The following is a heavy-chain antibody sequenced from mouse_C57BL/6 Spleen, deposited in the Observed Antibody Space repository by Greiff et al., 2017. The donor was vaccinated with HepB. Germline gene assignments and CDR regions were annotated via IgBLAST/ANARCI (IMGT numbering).Heavy chain of an antibody. CDR2: ISDGGSYT. V-gene: IGHV5-4*03. J-gene: IGHJ2*01. D-gene: IGHD1-1*01. Sequence: EVKLVESGGGLVKPGGSLKLSCAASGFTFSSYAMSWVRQTPEKRLEWVATISDGGSYTYYPDNVKGRFTISRDNAKNNLYLQMSHLKSEDTAMYYCARAPHYYGSRYFDEWGQGTNLTVPS. CDR1: GFTFSSYA. CDR3: ARAPHYYGSRYFDE.